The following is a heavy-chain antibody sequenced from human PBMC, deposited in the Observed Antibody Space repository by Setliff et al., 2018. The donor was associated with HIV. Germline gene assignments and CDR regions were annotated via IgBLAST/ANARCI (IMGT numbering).Heavy chain of an antibody. CDR3: ARRRPPPSGTYSRYNMDV. J-gene: IGHJ6*03. CDR2: ISYSGTT. CDR1: GAFSSISSYH. Sequence: SETLSLTCTVSGAFSSISSYHWGWIRQSPGKGLEWIGQISYSGTTNYNPSLKSRVTISVDTSKNQFSLTLSSLSAADTAVYYCARRRPPPSGTYSRYNMDVWGKGTTVTVSS. V-gene: IGHV4-59*08. D-gene: IGHD1-26*01.